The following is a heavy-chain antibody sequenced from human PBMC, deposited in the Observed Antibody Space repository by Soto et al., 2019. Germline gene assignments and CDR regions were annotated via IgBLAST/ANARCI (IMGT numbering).Heavy chain of an antibody. CDR2: ISYDGSNK. CDR3: AKEQRRHGVFDY. V-gene: IGHV3-30*18. J-gene: IGHJ4*02. CDR1: GFTFSSYG. D-gene: IGHD4-17*01. Sequence: QVQLVESGGGVVQPGRSLRLSCAASGFTFSSYGMHWVRQAPGKGLEWVAVISYDGSNKYYADSVKGRFTISRDNSKNTLYLQMNSLRAEDTAVYYCAKEQRRHGVFDYWGQGTLFTVSS.